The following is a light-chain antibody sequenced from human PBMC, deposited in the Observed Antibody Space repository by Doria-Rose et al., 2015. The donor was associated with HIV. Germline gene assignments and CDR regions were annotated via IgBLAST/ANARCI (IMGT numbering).Light chain of an antibody. V-gene: IGKV3-20*01. CDR2: DAT. CDR3: QQYSTSPET. CDR1: QTVYSTY. Sequence: RVTLSCRASQTVYSTYLAWYQHKPGQAPRLLIYDATRRATGIPGRFSGSGSGRDFTLTISRLEPEDFAVYYCQQYSTSPETFGQGTKAQF. J-gene: IGKJ1*01.